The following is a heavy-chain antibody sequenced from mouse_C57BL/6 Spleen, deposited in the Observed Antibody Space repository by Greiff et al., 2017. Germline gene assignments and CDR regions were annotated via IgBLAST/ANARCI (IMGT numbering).Heavy chain of an antibody. Sequence: EVQGVESGGGLVQPKGSLKLSCAASGFTFNTYAMHWVRQAPGKGLELVARIRSKSSNYATYYADSVKDRFTISRDDSQSMLYLQMNNLKTEDTAMYYCVREGLRIFDYWGQGTTLTVSS. CDR3: VREGLRIFDY. CDR2: IRSKSSNYAT. J-gene: IGHJ2*01. V-gene: IGHV10-3*01. CDR1: GFTFNTYA. D-gene: IGHD2-4*01.